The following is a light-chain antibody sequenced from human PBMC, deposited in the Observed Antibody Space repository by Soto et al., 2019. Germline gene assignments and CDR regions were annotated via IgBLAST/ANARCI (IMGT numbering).Light chain of an antibody. CDR2: NNN. J-gene: IGLJ1*01. V-gene: IGLV1-47*02. Sequence: QSVLTQPPSTSGTPGQRVTISCSGSSSNIGSSYVFWFQHLPGTAPKLLMYNNNQRPSGVPDRVSAPKSGTSASLAISGLRSEDEADYYCAAWDDRVSGYVFGTGTKVTVL. CDR3: AAWDDRVSGYV. CDR1: SSNIGSSY.